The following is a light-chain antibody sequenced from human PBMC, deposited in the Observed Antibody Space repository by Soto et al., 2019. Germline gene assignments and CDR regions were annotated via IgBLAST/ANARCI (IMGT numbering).Light chain of an antibody. Sequence: EIVMTQSPATLSVSPGERATLSCRASQSVSSNLAWYQQKPGQAPRLLIYDASIRATGIPSRFSGSGSGTEVTLTIGSLQCEDFAVYFCQQHSKWPSIFGPGNRVDL. V-gene: IGKV3-15*01. CDR1: QSVSSN. CDR3: QQHSKWPSI. J-gene: IGKJ3*01. CDR2: DAS.